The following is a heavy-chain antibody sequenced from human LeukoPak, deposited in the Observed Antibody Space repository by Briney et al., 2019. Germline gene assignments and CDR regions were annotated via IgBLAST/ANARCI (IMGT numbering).Heavy chain of an antibody. Sequence: PSETLSLTCTVSGGSVSSGSYYWSWIRQPPGKGLEWIGYIYYSGSTNYNPSLKSRVTISVDTSKNQFSLKLSSVTAADTAVHYCARGSGGIAAAGPVDYWGQGTLVTVSS. D-gene: IGHD6-13*01. CDR2: IYYSGST. J-gene: IGHJ4*02. CDR3: ARGSGGIAAAGPVDY. CDR1: GGSVSSGSYY. V-gene: IGHV4-61*01.